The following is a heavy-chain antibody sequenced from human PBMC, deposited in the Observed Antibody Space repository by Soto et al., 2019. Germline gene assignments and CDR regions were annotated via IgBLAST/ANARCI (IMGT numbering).Heavy chain of an antibody. D-gene: IGHD1-26*01. CDR3: ARDKGTTILDT. CDR2: IWSDGSQE. J-gene: IGHJ5*02. CDR1: GIPFSASG. V-gene: IGHV3-33*01. Sequence: QKQLVESGGGVVQPGRSLRLSCAASGIPFSASGMHWVRQAPGKGLEWVAMIWSDGSQEYYADSVKGRFTITRDNSKNMISLQMDSLRAEDTAVYYCARDKGTTILDTWGQGNLVTVSS.